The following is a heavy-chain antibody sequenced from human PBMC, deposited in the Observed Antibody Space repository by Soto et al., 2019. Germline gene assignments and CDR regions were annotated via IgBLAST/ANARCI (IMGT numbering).Heavy chain of an antibody. CDR1: GYSFTDYH. CDR3: ARGDSTDCSNGVCSFFYNHDMDV. D-gene: IGHD2-8*01. CDR2: INPKSGGT. J-gene: IGHJ6*02. V-gene: IGHV1-2*05. Sequence: APVKVSCKASGYSFTDYHIHWVRQAQGQGLEWMGRINPKSGGTSNAQKCQGWVTMTTDTSISTASMELTRLTSDDTVIYYCARGDSTDCSNGVCSFFYNHDMDVWGQGTTVTVSS.